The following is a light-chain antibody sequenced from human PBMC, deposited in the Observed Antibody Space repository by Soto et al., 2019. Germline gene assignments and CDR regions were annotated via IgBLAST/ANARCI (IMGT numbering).Light chain of an antibody. V-gene: IGLV2-14*01. J-gene: IGLJ1*01. CDR2: DVS. CDR1: SSDVGGYNY. CDR3: SSYTSSSTLYF. Sequence: QSALTQPASVSGSPGKSITISCTGTSSDVGGYNYVSWYQQHPGKAPKLMIFDVSNRPSGVSNRFSGSKSGNTASLTISGLQAEDEADYYCSSYTSSSTLYFFGTGTKLTVL.